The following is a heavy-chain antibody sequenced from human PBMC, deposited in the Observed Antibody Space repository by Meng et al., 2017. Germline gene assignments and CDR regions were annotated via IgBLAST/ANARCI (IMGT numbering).Heavy chain of an antibody. V-gene: IGHV3-30*04. CDR2: ISYDGSNK. J-gene: IGHJ6*02. CDR3: AGDSPYYYYGMDV. CDR1: GFTFSSYA. Sequence: GGSLRLSCAASGFTFSSYAMHWVRQAPGKGLEWVAVISYDGSNKYYADSVKDRFTISRDNSKNTLYLQMNSLRAEDTAVYYCAGDSPYYYYGMDVWGQGTTVTVSS.